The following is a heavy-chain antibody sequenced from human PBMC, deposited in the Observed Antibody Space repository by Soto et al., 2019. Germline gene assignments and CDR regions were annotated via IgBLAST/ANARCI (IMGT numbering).Heavy chain of an antibody. V-gene: IGHV1-18*01. J-gene: IGHJ3*02. Sequence: QVQLVQFGAEVKKPGAPGKVSCRASVYPLTSYGIAWVRQAPGKGLEWMGWISAHNGNTNYAQKLQGRGTMTTDTSTSTAYTGVRSLRSDDTAVYYCARRIVVVTAIDAFDIWGQGTMVTVSS. CDR3: ARRIVVVTAIDAFDI. D-gene: IGHD2-21*02. CDR1: VYPLTSYG. CDR2: ISAHNGNT.